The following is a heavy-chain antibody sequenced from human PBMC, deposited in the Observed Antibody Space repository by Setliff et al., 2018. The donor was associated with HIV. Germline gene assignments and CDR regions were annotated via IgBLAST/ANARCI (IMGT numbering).Heavy chain of an antibody. D-gene: IGHD6-25*01. Sequence: SGTLSLTCTVSGGSISDYYWSWIRQPAGKGLEWIGRVYASGSTNYNPSLKSRVTMSVDTSNNQFSLKLSSVTAADTAVYYCAASSGWQRGDYWGQGILVTVS. CDR2: VYASGST. CDR1: GGSISDYY. V-gene: IGHV4-4*07. J-gene: IGHJ4*02. CDR3: AASSGWQRGDY.